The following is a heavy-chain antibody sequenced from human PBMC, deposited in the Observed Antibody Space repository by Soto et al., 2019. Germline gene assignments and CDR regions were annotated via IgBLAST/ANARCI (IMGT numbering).Heavy chain of an antibody. J-gene: IGHJ5*02. CDR1: GFTFSSYG. D-gene: IGHD6-13*01. CDR3: AKEGDEAPGIFRVSAP. Sequence: PGGSLGLSCAASGFTFSSYGMHWVRQAPGKGLEWVAVIWYDGSNKYYADSVKGRFTISRDNSKNTLYLQMNSLRAEDTAVYYFAKEGDEAPGIFRVSAPWGQGTWVPVSP. V-gene: IGHV3-33*06. CDR2: IWYDGSNK.